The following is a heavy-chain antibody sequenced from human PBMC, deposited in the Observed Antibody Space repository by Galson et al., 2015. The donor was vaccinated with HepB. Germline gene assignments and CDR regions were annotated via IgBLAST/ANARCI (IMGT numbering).Heavy chain of an antibody. J-gene: IGHJ5*02. CDR2: IYYSGST. D-gene: IGHD3-10*01. Sequence: SETLSLTCTVSGGTISSSSYYWGWIRQPPGKGLEWIGSIYYSGSTYYNPSLKSRVTISVDTSKNQFSLKLSSVTAADTAVYYCARRLWFGELFPEWFDPWGQGTLVTVSS. CDR1: GGTISSSSYY. CDR3: ARRLWFGELFPEWFDP. V-gene: IGHV4-39*01.